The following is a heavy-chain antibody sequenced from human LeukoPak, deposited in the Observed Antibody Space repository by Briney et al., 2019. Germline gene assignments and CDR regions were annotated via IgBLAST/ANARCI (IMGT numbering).Heavy chain of an antibody. J-gene: IGHJ4*02. CDR3: ARAETSAMDDY. CDR1: GYTFTSYY. V-gene: IGHV1-46*01. CDR2: INPSGGST. D-gene: IGHD5-18*01. Sequence: ASVKVSCKASGYTFTSYYMHWVRQAPGQGLEWMGIINPSGGSTSYAQKFQGRVTMTRDMSTSTVYMELSSLRSEDTAVYYCARAETSAMDDYGGQGTLVTVSS.